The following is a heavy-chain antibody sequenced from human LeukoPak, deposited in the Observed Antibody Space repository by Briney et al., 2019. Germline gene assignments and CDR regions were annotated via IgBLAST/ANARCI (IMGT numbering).Heavy chain of an antibody. CDR3: ARGQLRGSSLAT. CDR2: MNPNSGNT. Sequence: MGWMNPNSGNTGYAQKFQGRVTMTRNTSISTAYMELSSLRSEDTAVYYCARGQLRGSSLATWGQGTLVTVSS. J-gene: IGHJ5*02. D-gene: IGHD6-13*01. V-gene: IGHV1-8*01.